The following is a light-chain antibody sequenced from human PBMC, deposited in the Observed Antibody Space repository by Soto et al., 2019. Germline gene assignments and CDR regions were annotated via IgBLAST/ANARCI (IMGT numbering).Light chain of an antibody. CDR3: QQHINWPLT. J-gene: IGKJ4*01. CDR1: QTVSSS. Sequence: EIVLTHSPATLSLSPCERATLSSRASQTVSSSLAWYQQKPGQAPRLLIYEASNRATGIPARFSGSGSGADFTLTISSLEPEDFALYYCQQHINWPLTFGGGTKVDIK. V-gene: IGKV3-11*01. CDR2: EAS.